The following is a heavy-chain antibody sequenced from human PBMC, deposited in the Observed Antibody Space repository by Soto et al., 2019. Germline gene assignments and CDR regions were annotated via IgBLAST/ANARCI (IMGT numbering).Heavy chain of an antibody. V-gene: IGHV3-48*02. CDR2: ISSSSSTI. D-gene: IGHD2-8*01. CDR1: GFTFSSYS. Sequence: PGGSLRLSCAASGFTFSSYSMNWVRQAPGKGLEWVSYISSSSSTIYYADSVKGRFTISRDNAKNSLYLQMNSLRDEDTAVYYCARESSVLMVYAGFDEWGQGTLVTVSS. J-gene: IGHJ4*02. CDR3: ARESSVLMVYAGFDE.